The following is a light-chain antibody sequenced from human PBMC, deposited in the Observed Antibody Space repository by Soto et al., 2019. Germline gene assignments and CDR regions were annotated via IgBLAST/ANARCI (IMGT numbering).Light chain of an antibody. J-gene: IGKJ2*01. Sequence: VLTQSPGTLSFSPGERATLSCRASQSVSSTYLAWYQHRPGQAPRLLIYGASRKATGIPDRFSGSGSATDFTLTISRLEREDFAVYYCQQYGDSLFTFGQGTKVEIK. CDR1: QSVSSTY. CDR2: GAS. CDR3: QQYGDSLFT. V-gene: IGKV3-20*01.